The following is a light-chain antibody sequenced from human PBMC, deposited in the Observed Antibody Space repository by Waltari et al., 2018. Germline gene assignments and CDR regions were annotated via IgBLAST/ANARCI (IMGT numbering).Light chain of an antibody. J-gene: IGLJ3*02. V-gene: IGLV1-40*01. CDR3: QSYDNSLRAWV. CDR2: ETN. CDR1: GADYD. Sequence: GADYDVHWYQVFPGTAPKLVIYETNVRPSGVPDRLSGSKSGTSASLAITALQAEDDAHYYCQSYDNSLRAWVFGGGTKLTVL.